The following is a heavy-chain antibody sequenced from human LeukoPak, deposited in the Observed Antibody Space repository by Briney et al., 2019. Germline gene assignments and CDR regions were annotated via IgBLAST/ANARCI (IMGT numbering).Heavy chain of an antibody. CDR2: IYYSGST. Sequence: SETLSLTCTVSGGSISSSSYYWGWIRQPPGKGLEWICSIYYSGSTYYNPSLKSRVTISVDASKNQFSLKLSSVTAADTAVYYCASRSTYYYGSGSYFWGYWGQGTLVTVSS. CDR3: ASRSTYYYGSGSYFWGY. J-gene: IGHJ4*02. CDR1: GGSISSSSYY. D-gene: IGHD3-10*01. V-gene: IGHV4-39*01.